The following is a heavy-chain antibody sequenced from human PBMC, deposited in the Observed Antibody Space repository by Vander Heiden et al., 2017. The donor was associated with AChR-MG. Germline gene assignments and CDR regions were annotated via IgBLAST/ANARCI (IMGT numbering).Heavy chain of an antibody. Sequence: QVQLVQSGAEVKKPGSSVTVSCEASGRTFSSYPISWVLQAPGQGREWMGGIIPIFGTANYAKKFQGRVTITADESTSTAYMELSSLRSEDTAVYYCARERRYGYSSGQIDYWGQGTLVTVSS. D-gene: IGHD6-19*01. CDR2: IIPIFGTA. V-gene: IGHV1-69*01. J-gene: IGHJ4*02. CDR3: ARERRYGYSSGQIDY. CDR1: GRTFSSYP.